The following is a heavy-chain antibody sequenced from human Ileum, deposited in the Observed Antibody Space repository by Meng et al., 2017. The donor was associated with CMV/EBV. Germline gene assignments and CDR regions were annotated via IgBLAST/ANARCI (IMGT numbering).Heavy chain of an antibody. CDR1: GFTFSSYE. CDR3: ARDPTVANGGGY. CDR2: ITGRGDTI. Sequence: GESLKISCVASGFTFSSYEMNWVRQAPGKGLEWISSITGRGDTIYYADSVRGRFTVSRDNGVNSLYLHMNSLRSEDTAVYYCARDPTVANGGGYWGQGTLVTVSS. J-gene: IGHJ4*02. V-gene: IGHV3-48*03. D-gene: IGHD4-23*01.